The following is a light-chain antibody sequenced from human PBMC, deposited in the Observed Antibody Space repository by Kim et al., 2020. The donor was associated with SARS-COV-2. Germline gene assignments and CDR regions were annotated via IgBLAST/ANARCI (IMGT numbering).Light chain of an antibody. V-gene: IGKV1-39*01. CDR1: HYTNTY. J-gene: IGKJ5*01. CDR3: QQSYLTPI. Sequence: DSQMTQSPSPLSASVGDRVTITCRTSHYTNTYLNWYQQKPGKAPRLLIYAASTLQDGVPSRFSGNGSGTDFTLTITSLQPEDFATYFCQQSYLTPIFGQGTRLEIK. CDR2: AAS.